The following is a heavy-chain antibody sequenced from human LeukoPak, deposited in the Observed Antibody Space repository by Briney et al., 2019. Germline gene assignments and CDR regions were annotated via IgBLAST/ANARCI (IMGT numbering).Heavy chain of an antibody. CDR1: GGSMSTYY. D-gene: IGHD3-16*02. CDR3: ARQAFGGVIAANWFDP. J-gene: IGHJ5*02. V-gene: IGHV4-59*08. CDR2: IYDNGYT. Sequence: PSETLSLTCTVPGGSMSTYYWSWIRQPPGKGLEWIGYIYDNGYTHYNPSLKSRVSISLDTSKSQFSLNLSSVTAADTAVYYCARQAFGGVIAANWFDPWGQGTLVTVSS.